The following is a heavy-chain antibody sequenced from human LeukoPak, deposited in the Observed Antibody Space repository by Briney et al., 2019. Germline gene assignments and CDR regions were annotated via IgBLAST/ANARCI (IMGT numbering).Heavy chain of an antibody. D-gene: IGHD6-13*01. Sequence: GGSLRLSCAASGFTFRNYGMHWVRQAPGQGLEWMGWISAYNGNTNYAQKLQGRVTMTTDTSTSTAYMELRSLRSDDTAVYYCARAMISSSWPKPLPFDYWGQGTLVTVSS. CDR3: ARAMISSSWPKPLPFDY. V-gene: IGHV1-18*01. J-gene: IGHJ4*02. CDR1: GFTFRNYG. CDR2: ISAYNGNT.